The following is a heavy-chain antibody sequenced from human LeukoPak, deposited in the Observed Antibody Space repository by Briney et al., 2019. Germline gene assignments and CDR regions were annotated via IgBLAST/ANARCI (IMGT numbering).Heavy chain of an antibody. CDR2: IKQDGSEK. V-gene: IGHV3-7*01. CDR3: ARVVVPAATNWFDP. D-gene: IGHD2-2*01. Sequence: GGSLRLSCAASGFTFSSYWMSWVRQAPGKGLEWVANIKQDGSEKYYVGSVKGRFTISRDNAKNSLYLQMNSLRAEDTAVYYCARVVVPAATNWFDPWGQGTLVTVSS. CDR1: GFTFSSYW. J-gene: IGHJ5*02.